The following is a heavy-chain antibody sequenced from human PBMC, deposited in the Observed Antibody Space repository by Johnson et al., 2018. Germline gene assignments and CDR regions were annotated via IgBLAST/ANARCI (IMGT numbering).Heavy chain of an antibody. V-gene: IGHV3-33*01. CDR1: GFTFSSYG. CDR2: IWYDGSNK. Sequence: QVQLVQSGGGVVQPGRSLRLSCAASGFTFSSYGMHWVRQAPGKGLEWVAVIWYDGSNKYYADSVKGRFTISRDNSKNTLYLQMNSLRAEDTAVYYCARDGGYYYDRSGYYLAEYFQHWGQGTLVTVSS. J-gene: IGHJ1*01. D-gene: IGHD3-22*01. CDR3: ARDGGYYYDRSGYYLAEYFQH.